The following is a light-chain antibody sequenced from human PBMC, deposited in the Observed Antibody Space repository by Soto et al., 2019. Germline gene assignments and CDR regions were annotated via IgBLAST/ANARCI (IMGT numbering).Light chain of an antibody. J-gene: IGKJ1*01. CDR3: LQSYRTLRA. CDR2: AAS. Sequence: EIQRPQSPSSLAASVGDRVTITCRGSTSISSYLTWYQQKQGKDPKLLIYAASSLQRGVPSRFSVSGSVTDCTLTISSLRPEDFATYDGLQSYRTLRAFGQGTLVEIK. V-gene: IGKV1-39*01. CDR1: TSISSY.